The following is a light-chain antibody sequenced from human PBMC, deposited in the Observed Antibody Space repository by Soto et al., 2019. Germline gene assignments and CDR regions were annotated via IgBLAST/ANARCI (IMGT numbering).Light chain of an antibody. J-gene: IGKJ5*01. CDR1: QSISSY. V-gene: IGKV1-39*01. CDR3: QQTNIAPHT. Sequence: IQLTQSPSSLSASVGDRVTITCRASQSISSYLNWYQQKPGKAPKLLIYAASTLQSGVPSRFSGSGSGTDFTLTISSLQAEDFATYYCQQTNIAPHTFGQGTRLEIK. CDR2: AAS.